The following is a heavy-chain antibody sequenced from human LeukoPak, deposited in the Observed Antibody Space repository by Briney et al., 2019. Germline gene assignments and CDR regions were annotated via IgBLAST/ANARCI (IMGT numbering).Heavy chain of an antibody. Sequence: GGSLRLSCAASGFTFSTSGMHWVRQAPGKGLEWVGRIKSKTDGGTTDYAAPVKGRFTISRDDSKNTLYLQMNSLKTEDTAVYYCTTLMITFGGVMSYYYYMDVWGKGTTVTISS. CDR3: TTLMITFGGVMSYYYYMDV. J-gene: IGHJ6*03. CDR2: IKSKTDGGTT. V-gene: IGHV3-15*01. D-gene: IGHD3-16*01. CDR1: GFTFSTSG.